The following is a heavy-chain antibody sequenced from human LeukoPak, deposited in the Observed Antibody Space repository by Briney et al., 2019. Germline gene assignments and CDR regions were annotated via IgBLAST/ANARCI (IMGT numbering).Heavy chain of an antibody. D-gene: IGHD3-10*01. V-gene: IGHV3-64D*09. CDR3: RGGDY. CDR1: GITFSTYA. J-gene: IGHJ4*02. CDR2: ISHNGGST. Sequence: GGSLRRCCSASGITFSTYAMHWGRQAPGKRLEYVSAISHNGGSTYYADSVKGRFTISRDNSKNTLYLQMSSLRAEDTAVYYCRGGDYWGQGTLVTVSS.